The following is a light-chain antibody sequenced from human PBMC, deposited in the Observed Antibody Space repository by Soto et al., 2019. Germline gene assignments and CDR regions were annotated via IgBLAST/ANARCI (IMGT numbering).Light chain of an antibody. J-gene: IGKJ3*01. Sequence: DIQMTQSPSSLSASVGDRVTITCRASQTPRTFLNWYQQKPGKAPKLLIYATSTLQSGVPSRFSGRDSGADFTLTINNLQPEDFATYYSQQPPYTFGPGTKVDIK. CDR2: ATS. CDR1: QTPRTF. CDR3: QQPPYT. V-gene: IGKV1-39*01.